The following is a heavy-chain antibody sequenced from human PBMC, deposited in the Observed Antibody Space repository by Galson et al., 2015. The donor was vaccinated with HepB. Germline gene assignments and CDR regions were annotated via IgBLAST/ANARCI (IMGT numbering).Heavy chain of an antibody. V-gene: IGHV1-18*01. J-gene: IGHJ5*02. D-gene: IGHD2-15*01. CDR1: GYTFSSYS. CDR2: ISPHNRDT. CDR3: ARGALVVAVGATQNNWFDP. Sequence: SVKVSCKASGYTFSSYSITWVRQAPGQGLEWVGWISPHNRDTNYAQNFQGRVTMTTDTSTSTAYMELRSLRSDDTAGYYCARGALVVAVGATQNNWFDPWGRGTLVTVSS.